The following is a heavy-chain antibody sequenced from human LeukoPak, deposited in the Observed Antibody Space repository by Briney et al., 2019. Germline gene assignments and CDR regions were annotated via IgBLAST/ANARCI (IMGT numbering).Heavy chain of an antibody. CDR3: AKDENFNWFDP. D-gene: IGHD3-3*01. J-gene: IGHJ5*02. V-gene: IGHV3-23*01. Sequence: GGSLRLSCAASAFTFRSYAMSWVRQAPGKGLEWLSVISGSGGSTYYADSVKGRFTISRVNSKNTLYLQMNSLGAEDTAVYYCAKDENFNWFDPWGQGTLVTVSS. CDR1: AFTFRSYA. CDR2: ISGSGGST.